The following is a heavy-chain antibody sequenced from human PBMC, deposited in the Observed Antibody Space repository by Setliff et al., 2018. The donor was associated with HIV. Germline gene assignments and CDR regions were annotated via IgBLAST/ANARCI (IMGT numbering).Heavy chain of an antibody. V-gene: IGHV1-69*13. CDR2: IIPIFGTA. CDR1: GGTFSSYP. J-gene: IGHJ4*02. CDR3: ARGPLLAGLGPYYFDY. Sequence: GASVKVSCKASGGTFSSYPITWVRQAPGQGPEWMGGIIPIFGTANYAQEFQGRVTITADESTNTAYMDLRSLKSDDTAVYYCARGPLLAGLGPYYFDYWGQGTVVTVSS. D-gene: IGHD2-21*01.